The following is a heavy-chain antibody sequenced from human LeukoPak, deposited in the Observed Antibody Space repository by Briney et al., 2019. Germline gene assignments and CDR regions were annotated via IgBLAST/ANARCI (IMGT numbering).Heavy chain of an antibody. CDR3: AREIVVVPAAGGGFDP. J-gene: IGHJ5*02. Sequence: SETLSLTCTASGGSISSGGYYWSWIRQHPEKGLERIGYIYYSGSTYYNPSLKSRVTISVDTSKNQFSLKLSSVTAADTAVYYCAREIVVVPAAGGGFDPWGQGTLVTVSS. CDR2: IYYSGST. D-gene: IGHD2-2*01. CDR1: GGSISSGGYY. V-gene: IGHV4-30-4*08.